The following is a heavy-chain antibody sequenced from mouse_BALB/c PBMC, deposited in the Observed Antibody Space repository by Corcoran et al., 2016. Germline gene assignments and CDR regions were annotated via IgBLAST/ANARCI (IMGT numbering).Heavy chain of an antibody. CDR1: GYTFTNYG. CDR3: ASNYYFDY. J-gene: IGHJ2*01. Sequence: QIQLVQSGPELKKPGETVKISWKASGYTFTNYGMNWVKQAPGKGLKWMGWINTYTGEPTYADDFKVRFAFSLETSASTAYLQIHNLKNEDTATYFCASNYYFDYWGQGITLTVSS. V-gene: IGHV9-3-1*01. D-gene: IGHD1-3*01. CDR2: INTYTGEP.